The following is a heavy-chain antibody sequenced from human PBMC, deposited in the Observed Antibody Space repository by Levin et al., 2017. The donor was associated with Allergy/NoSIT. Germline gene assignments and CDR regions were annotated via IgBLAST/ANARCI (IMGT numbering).Heavy chain of an antibody. CDR3: AGTLYCSSTSCYYYMDV. D-gene: IGHD2-2*01. V-gene: IGHV3-53*01. CDR1: GFTVSSNY. CDR2: IYSGGST. J-gene: IGHJ6*02. Sequence: GESLKISCAASGFTVSSNYMSWVRQAPGKGLEWVSVIYSGGSTYYADSVKGRFTISRDNSKNTLYLQMNSLRAEDTAVYYCAGTLYCSSTSCYYYMDVWGQGTTVTVSS.